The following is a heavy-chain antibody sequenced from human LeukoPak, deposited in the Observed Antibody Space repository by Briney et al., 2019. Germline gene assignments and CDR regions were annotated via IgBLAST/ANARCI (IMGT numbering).Heavy chain of an antibody. D-gene: IGHD1-26*01. V-gene: IGHV3-30*04. CDR2: ISYDGSNK. Sequence: GRSLRLSCAASGFTFSSYAMHWVRQAPGKGLEWVAVISYDGSNKYYADSVKGRFTISRDNSKNTLYLQMNSLRAEDTAVYHCAKEYESGTYFDSWGQGTLVTVSS. CDR1: GFTFSSYA. CDR3: AKEYESGTYFDS. J-gene: IGHJ4*02.